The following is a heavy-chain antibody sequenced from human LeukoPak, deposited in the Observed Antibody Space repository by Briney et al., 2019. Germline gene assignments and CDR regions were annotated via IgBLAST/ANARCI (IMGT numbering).Heavy chain of an antibody. V-gene: IGHV1-46*01. CDR1: GYTFTSYY. Sequence: ASVKVSCKASGYTFTSYYMHWVRQAPGQGLEWMGIINPSGGSTSYAQKFQGRVTMTRDMSTSTVYMELSSLRSGDTAVYYCAREGDYYGSGSYYNGRFFNWFDPWGQGTLVTVSS. CDR2: INPSGGST. D-gene: IGHD3-10*01. CDR3: AREGDYYGSGSYYNGRFFNWFDP. J-gene: IGHJ5*02.